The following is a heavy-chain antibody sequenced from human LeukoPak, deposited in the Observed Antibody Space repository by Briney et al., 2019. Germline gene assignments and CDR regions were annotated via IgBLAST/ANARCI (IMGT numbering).Heavy chain of an antibody. CDR1: GYTFTDYY. Sequence: GASVKVSCKASGYTFTDYYMHWVRQAPGQGLEWMGWINPDNGGTSYAQKFQGRVTMTRDTSISTAYMELSRLTSDDTAMYYCARPPERDGYNRYDYWGQGTLVTVSS. CDR2: INPDNGGT. D-gene: IGHD5-24*01. V-gene: IGHV1-2*02. CDR3: ARPPERDGYNRYDY. J-gene: IGHJ4*02.